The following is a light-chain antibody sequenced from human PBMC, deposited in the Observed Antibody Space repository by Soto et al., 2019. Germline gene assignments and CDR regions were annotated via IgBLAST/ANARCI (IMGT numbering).Light chain of an antibody. J-gene: IGKJ1*01. CDR3: QQYNDWPLT. V-gene: IGKV3-15*01. CDR1: QSVSSN. CDR2: GAF. Sequence: EIVMTHSLVTLSVSPGEGATLSCRASQSVSSNLAWYQQKPGQAPSLLIYGAFTRATGIPARFSGTGSGTEFTLTISSLQSEDFALYYCQQYNDWPLTFGQGTKVDI.